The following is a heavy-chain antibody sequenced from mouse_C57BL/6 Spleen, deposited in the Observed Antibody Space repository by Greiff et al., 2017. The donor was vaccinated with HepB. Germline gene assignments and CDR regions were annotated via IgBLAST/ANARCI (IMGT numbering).Heavy chain of an antibody. CDR3: ARGELGPFAY. V-gene: IGHV5-4*03. D-gene: IGHD4-1*01. J-gene: IGHJ3*01. CDR1: GFTFSSYA. CDR2: ISDGGSYT. Sequence: DVMLVESGGGLVKPGGSLKLSCAASGFTFSSYAMSWVRQTPEKRLEWVATISDGGSYTYYPDNVKGRFTISRDNAKNNLYLQMSHLKSEDTAMYYCARGELGPFAYWGQGTLVTVSA.